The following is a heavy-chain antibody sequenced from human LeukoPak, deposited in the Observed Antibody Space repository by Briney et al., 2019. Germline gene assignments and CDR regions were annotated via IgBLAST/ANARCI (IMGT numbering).Heavy chain of an antibody. V-gene: IGHV1-46*01. Sequence: GSSVKVSCKASGYTFTNYFMYWVRQAPGQELAVMGILNPSGRSTTYAQKFQGRVTMTRDTSTSTVYMQLSSLRSEDTAVYCCPRAYYYDTKGYYPGGDYWGQGTPVTVSS. J-gene: IGHJ4*02. CDR1: GYTFTNYF. D-gene: IGHD3-22*01. CDR3: PRAYYYDTKGYYPGGDY. CDR2: LNPSGRST.